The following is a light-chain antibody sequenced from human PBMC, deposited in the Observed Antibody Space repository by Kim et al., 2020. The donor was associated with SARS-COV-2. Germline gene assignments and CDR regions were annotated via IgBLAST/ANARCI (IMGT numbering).Light chain of an antibody. CDR3: NSRDSSRNHLRV. CDR2: AKN. J-gene: IGLJ3*02. V-gene: IGLV3-19*01. Sequence: SSELTQDPAVSVALGQTVRITCQGDSLRNYYASWYQQKPGQAPILVIYAKNNRPSGIPDRFSGSRSANTASLTITGAQAEDEADYYCNSRDSSRNHLRVFGAGTRLTVL. CDR1: SLRNYY.